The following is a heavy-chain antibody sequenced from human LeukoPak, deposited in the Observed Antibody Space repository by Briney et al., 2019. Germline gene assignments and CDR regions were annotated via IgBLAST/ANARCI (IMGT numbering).Heavy chain of an antibody. V-gene: IGHV4-34*01. J-gene: IGHJ2*01. Sequence: SETLSLTCVVYGESFSGYSWSWIRQPPGKGLEWIGEINQRRNTNYNPSLKSRVTISIDTSKNQFSLKLSSVAAADTAVYYCARHGWHAWYFDLWGRGTLVTVSS. CDR3: ARHGWHAWYFDL. CDR2: INQRRNT. CDR1: GESFSGYS. D-gene: IGHD6-19*01.